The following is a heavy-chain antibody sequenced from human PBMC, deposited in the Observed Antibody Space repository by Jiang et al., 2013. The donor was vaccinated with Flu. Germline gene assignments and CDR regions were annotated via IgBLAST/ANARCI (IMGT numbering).Heavy chain of an antibody. V-gene: IGHV4-39*07. CDR3: ARARSGWRGDS. D-gene: IGHD6-19*01. CDR2: VYYSGST. CDR1: GGSISSSTYY. Sequence: LLKPSETLSLTCTVSGGSISSSTYYWGWIRQPPGKGLEWIGTVYYSGSTYYNPSLKSRVTISVDTSKNQFSLKLSSVTAADTAVYYCARARSGWRGDSWGQGTLVTVSS. J-gene: IGHJ4*02.